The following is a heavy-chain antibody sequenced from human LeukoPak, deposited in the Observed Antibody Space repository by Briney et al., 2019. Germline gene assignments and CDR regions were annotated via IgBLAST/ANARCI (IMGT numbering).Heavy chain of an antibody. J-gene: IGHJ3*02. D-gene: IGHD3-22*01. CDR1: GGSISSYY. CDR2: IYTSGST. V-gene: IGHV4-4*07. CDR3: ARSGYYDSSGYYNDAFDI. Sequence: PSETLSLICTVSGGSISSYYWSWIRQPAGKGLEWIGRIYTSGSTNYNPSLKSRVTMSVDTSKNQFSLKLSSVTAADTAVYYCARSGYYDSSGYYNDAFDIWGQGTMVTVSS.